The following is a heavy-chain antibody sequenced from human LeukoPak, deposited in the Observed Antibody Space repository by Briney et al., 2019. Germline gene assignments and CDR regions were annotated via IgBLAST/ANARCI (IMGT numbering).Heavy chain of an antibody. CDR1: GFTFSSYG. D-gene: IGHD2-2*01. CDR3: AKDRVVVPAAIPETDY. CDR2: ISYDGSNK. J-gene: IGHJ4*02. V-gene: IGHV3-30*18. Sequence: GGSLRLSCAASGFTFSSYGMHWVRQAPGKGLEWVAVISYDGSNKYYADSVMGRFTISRDNSKNTLYLQMNSLRAEDTAVYYCAKDRVVVPAAIPETDYWGQGTLVTVSS.